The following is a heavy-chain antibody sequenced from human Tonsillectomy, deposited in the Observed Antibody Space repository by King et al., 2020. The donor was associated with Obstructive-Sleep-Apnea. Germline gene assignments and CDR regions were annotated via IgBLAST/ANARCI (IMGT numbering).Heavy chain of an antibody. J-gene: IGHJ4*02. CDR3: ARIALSGVYNY. CDR2: IFSIDEK. V-gene: IGHV2-26*01. Sequence: TLKESGPVLVKPTETLTLTCTVSGFSLSNARMGGGWIRQPPGKALEGLAHIFSIDEKSYNKSLKSRLTISKDTSKSPVVLTMTNMDPVDTATYYCARIALSGVYNYWGQGTLVTVSS. CDR1: GFSLSNARMG. D-gene: IGHD2-8*01.